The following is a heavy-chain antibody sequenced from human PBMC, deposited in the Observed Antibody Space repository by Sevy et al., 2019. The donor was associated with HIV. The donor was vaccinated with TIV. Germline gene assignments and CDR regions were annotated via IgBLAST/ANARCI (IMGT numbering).Heavy chain of an antibody. D-gene: IGHD2-8*02. CDR2: VFPGGST. V-gene: IGHV3-53*01. J-gene: IGHJ2*01. CDR1: GFTVSNNY. CDR3: ARDHGGVQDWYFDL. Sequence: GGSLSLSCAASGFTVSNNYMSWVRQPPGKGLEWVSVVFPGGSTYYVDSVEGRFTMSRDDSKNTVYLEMNNLSAEDTAIYYCARDHGGVQDWYFDLWGRGTLVTVSS.